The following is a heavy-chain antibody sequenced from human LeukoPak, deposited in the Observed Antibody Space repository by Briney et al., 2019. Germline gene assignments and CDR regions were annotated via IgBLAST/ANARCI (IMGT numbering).Heavy chain of an antibody. CDR1: GGSISSYY. CDR2: IYYSGST. Sequence: SETLSLTCTVSGGSISSYYWSWIRQPPGKGLEWIGYIYYSGSTNYNPSLKSRVTISVDTSKNQFSLKLSSVTAADTAVYYCARRPRFAGAFDIWGQGTMVTVSS. CDR3: ARRPRFAGAFDI. D-gene: IGHD3-3*01. V-gene: IGHV4-59*12. J-gene: IGHJ3*02.